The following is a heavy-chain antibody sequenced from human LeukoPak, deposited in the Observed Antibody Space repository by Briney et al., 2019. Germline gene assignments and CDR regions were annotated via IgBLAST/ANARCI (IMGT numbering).Heavy chain of an antibody. D-gene: IGHD2-2*01. CDR3: ANHLACGSTSCPPFDD. J-gene: IGHJ4*02. CDR2: IKQDGSEK. V-gene: IGHV3-7*01. CDR1: GFTFSSYW. Sequence: GGSLRLSCAASGFTFSSYWMSWVRQAPGKGLEWVANIKQDGSEKYYADSVEGRFIISRDNAKNSLYLQMNSLRAEDTAVYYCANHLACGSTSCPPFDDWGQGTLVTVSS.